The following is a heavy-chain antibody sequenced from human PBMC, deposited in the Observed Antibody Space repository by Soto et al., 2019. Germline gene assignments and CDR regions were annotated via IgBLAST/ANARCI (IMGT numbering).Heavy chain of an antibody. CDR3: PTDPIMITFGGYAVGDY. V-gene: IGHV3-15*01. D-gene: IGHD3-16*01. CDR2: IKSKTDGGTT. J-gene: IGHJ4*02. Sequence: EVQLVESGGGLVKPGGSLRLSCAASGFTFSNAWMSWVRQAPGKGLEWVGRIKSKTDGGTTDYAAPVKGRFTISRDDSKNTLYLQMNSLKTEGTVVYYCPTDPIMITFGGYAVGDYWGQGTLVNVSS. CDR1: GFTFSNAW.